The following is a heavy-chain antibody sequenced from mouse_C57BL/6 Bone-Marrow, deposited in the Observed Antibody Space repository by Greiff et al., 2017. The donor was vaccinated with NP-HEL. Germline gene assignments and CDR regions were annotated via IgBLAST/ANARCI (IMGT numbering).Heavy chain of an antibody. J-gene: IGHJ2*01. CDR1: GYTFTDYY. Sequence: EVQLQQSGPELVKPGASVKISCKASGYTFTDYYMNWVKQSHGKSLEWIGDINPNNGGTSYNQKFKGKATLTVDKSSSTAYMELRSLTSEDSAVYYGARRASGYGYFDYWGQGTTLTVSS. V-gene: IGHV1-26*01. D-gene: IGHD3-2*02. CDR2: INPNNGGT. CDR3: ARRASGYGYFDY.